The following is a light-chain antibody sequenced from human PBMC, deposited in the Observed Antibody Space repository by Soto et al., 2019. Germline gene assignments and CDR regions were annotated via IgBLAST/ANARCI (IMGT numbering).Light chain of an antibody. CDR2: AAS. CDR1: RDISNY. CDR3: QQRYSWPIT. Sequence: DIQMTQSPSTLSASVGDRVTITCQASRDISNYLKWYQHKPWKAPKLLIYAASSLQSGVPSRFSGRGSGTDFTLTISSLEPEDSAVYYCQQRYSWPITFGQGTRLQI. J-gene: IGKJ5*01. V-gene: IGKV1-39*01.